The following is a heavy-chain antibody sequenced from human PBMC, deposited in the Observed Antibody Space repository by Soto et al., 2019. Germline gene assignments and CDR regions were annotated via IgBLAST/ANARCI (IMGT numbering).Heavy chain of an antibody. CDR3: ARLEGLATISYYFDF. J-gene: IGHJ4*02. D-gene: IGHD3-9*01. CDR1: DESINSDKYY. CDR2: IYYRGNA. Sequence: QLQLQESGPGLVKPSETLSLTCSVSDESINSDKYYWGWIRQPPGKGLEWIGSIYYRGNAYYNPSLQTRVTISLDKSRSQFSLKLNSVTAADSAVYFCARLEGLATISYYFDFWGPGALVNVAS. V-gene: IGHV4-39*01.